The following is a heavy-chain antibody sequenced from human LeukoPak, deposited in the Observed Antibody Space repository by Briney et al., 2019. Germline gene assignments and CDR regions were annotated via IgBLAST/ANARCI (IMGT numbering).Heavy chain of an antibody. CDR2: MNPNSGNT. D-gene: IGHD3-3*01. Sequence: ASVKVSCKASGDTFTSYDVNWVRRATGQGLERMGWMNPNSGNTGYAQKFQGRVTMTRNTSINTAYMEVSSLRSEDTAVYYCVRTAGIFWSGAYYFDSWGQGTLVTVSS. J-gene: IGHJ4*02. V-gene: IGHV1-8*01. CDR1: GDTFTSYD. CDR3: VRTAGIFWSGAYYFDS.